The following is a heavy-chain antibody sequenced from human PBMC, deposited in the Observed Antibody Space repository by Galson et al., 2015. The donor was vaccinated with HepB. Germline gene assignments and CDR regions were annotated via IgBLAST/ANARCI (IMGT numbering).Heavy chain of an antibody. V-gene: IGHV3-53*04. Sequence: SLRLSCAASEFDLRSHYINWVRQAPGKGLEWVSVIYSGGSTYFADAVKGRFTISRHNSENTLYLQMNSLKIEDTAGYYCARDIFGNGAFDIWGQGTILTVSS. CDR3: ARDIFGNGAFDI. J-gene: IGHJ3*02. CDR2: IYSGGST. CDR1: EFDLRSHY. D-gene: IGHD3-3*02.